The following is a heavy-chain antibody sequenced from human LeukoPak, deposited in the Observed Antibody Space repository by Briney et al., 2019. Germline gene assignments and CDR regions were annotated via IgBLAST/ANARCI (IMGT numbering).Heavy chain of an antibody. CDR3: ATDGWDYYDSSGMN. D-gene: IGHD3-22*01. CDR2: IKSKTDGGTT. J-gene: IGHJ4*02. V-gene: IGHV3-15*01. CDR1: GFTFSNAW. Sequence: GGSLRLSCAASGFTFSNAWMSWVRQAPGKGLEWVGRIKSKTDGGTTDYAAPVKGRFTISRDDSKNTLYLQMNSLKTEDTAVYYCATDGWDYYDSSGMNWGQGTLVTVSS.